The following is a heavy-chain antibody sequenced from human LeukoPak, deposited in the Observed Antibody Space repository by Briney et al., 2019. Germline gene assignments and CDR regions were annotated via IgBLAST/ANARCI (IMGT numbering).Heavy chain of an antibody. CDR1: GFTVSSNY. D-gene: IGHD1-1*01. V-gene: IGHV3-66*01. CDR3: ARTTTFAPHFDY. CDR2: IYSGGTT. J-gene: IGHJ4*02. Sequence: GGSLRLSCAASGFTVSSNYMSWVRQAPGKGLEWVSVIYSGGTTYYADSVKGRFTISRDNSKNTLYLQMNSLRAEDTAVYYCARTTTFAPHFDYWGQGTLVTVSS.